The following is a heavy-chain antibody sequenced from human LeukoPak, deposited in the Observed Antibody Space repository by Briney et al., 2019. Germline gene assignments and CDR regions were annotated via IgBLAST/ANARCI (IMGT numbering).Heavy chain of an antibody. D-gene: IGHD3-22*01. CDR2: ISGSGGST. CDR3: AKDNYYDSSGAFDY. CDR1: GFTFSSYA. J-gene: IGHJ4*02. Sequence: SGGPLRLSCAASGFTFSSYAMSWVRQAPGKGLEWVSAISGSGGSTYYADSVKGRFTISRDNSKNTLYLQMNSLRAEDTAVYYCAKDNYYDSSGAFDYWGQGTLVTVSS. V-gene: IGHV3-23*01.